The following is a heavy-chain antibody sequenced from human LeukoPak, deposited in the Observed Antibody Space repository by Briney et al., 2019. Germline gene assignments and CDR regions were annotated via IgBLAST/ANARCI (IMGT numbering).Heavy chain of an antibody. CDR2: IKQDGSEK. Sequence: GGSLRLSCAASGFTFSSYWMSWVRQAPGKGLEWVANIKQDGSEKYYVDSVKGRFTISRDNAKNSLYLQMNSLRAEDTAVYYCAKCPSWYHGGYFDYWRQGTLVTVSS. V-gene: IGHV3-7*01. CDR1: GFTFSSYW. J-gene: IGHJ4*02. CDR3: AKCPSWYHGGYFDY. D-gene: IGHD6-13*01.